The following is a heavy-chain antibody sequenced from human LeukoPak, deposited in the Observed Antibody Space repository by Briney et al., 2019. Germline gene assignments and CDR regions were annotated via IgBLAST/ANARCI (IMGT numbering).Heavy chain of an antibody. D-gene: IGHD3-3*01. V-gene: IGHV1-8*01. Sequence: SVKVSCKASGYTFTSYDINWVRQATGQGLEWMGWMNPNSGNTGYAQKFQGRVTMTRNTSISTAYMELSSLRSEDTAVYYCARKYYDFWSGYLGYYYYGMDVWGQGTTVTVSS. J-gene: IGHJ6*02. CDR1: GYTFTSYD. CDR3: ARKYYDFWSGYLGYYYYGMDV. CDR2: MNPNSGNT.